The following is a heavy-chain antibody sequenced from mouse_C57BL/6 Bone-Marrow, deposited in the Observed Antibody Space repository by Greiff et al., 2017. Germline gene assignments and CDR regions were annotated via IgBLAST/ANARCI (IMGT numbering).Heavy chain of an antibody. J-gene: IGHJ4*01. CDR1: GFNIKDYY. Sequence: VQLQQSGAELVKPGASVKLSCTASGFNIKDYYLHWVKQRTEQGLEWIGRIDPEDGDTKYAPKFPGKATITADTASNTAYLQLSSLTSEDTAVYYWASNGNWEAMDYWGQGTSVTVSS. D-gene: IGHD2-1*01. CDR3: ASNGNWEAMDY. CDR2: IDPEDGDT. V-gene: IGHV14-2*01.